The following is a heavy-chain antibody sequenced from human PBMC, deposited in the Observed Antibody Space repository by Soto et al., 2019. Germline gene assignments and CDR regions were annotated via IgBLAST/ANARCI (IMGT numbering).Heavy chain of an antibody. CDR1: GYSFTIFW. CDR3: ARPGAGAVFGLVTPSYYGMDV. CDR2: IYPGDSET. Sequence: GESLKISCRGFGYSFTIFWIGWVRQMPGKGLEWMGMIYPGDSETRYSPSFQGQVTMSVDKSSSTAYLQWHSLKASDSAMYYCARPGAGAVFGLVTPSYYGMDVWGQANTVTVSS. V-gene: IGHV5-51*01. D-gene: IGHD3-3*01. J-gene: IGHJ6*02.